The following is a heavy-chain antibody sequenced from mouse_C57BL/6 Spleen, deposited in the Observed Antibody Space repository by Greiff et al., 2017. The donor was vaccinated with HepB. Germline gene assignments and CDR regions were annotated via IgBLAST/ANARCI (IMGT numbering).Heavy chain of an antibody. V-gene: IGHV5-6*01. CDR3: AREGYGNYVWYFDV. CDR1: GFTFSSYG. D-gene: IGHD2-10*02. Sequence: EVQGVESGGDLVKPGGSLKLSCAASGFTFSSYGMSWVRQTPDKRLEWVATISSGGSYTYYPDSVKGRFTISRDNAKNTRYLQMSSLKSEDTAMYYCAREGYGNYVWYFDVWGTGTTVTVSS. J-gene: IGHJ1*03. CDR2: ISSGGSYT.